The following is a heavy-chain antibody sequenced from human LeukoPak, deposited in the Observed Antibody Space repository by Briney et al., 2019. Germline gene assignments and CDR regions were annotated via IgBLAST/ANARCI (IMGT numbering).Heavy chain of an antibody. CDR3: ARVRSGSFVE. D-gene: IGHD3-22*01. Sequence: SQTLSLTCAISGDSVSSNLVTWNWIRQSPSRGLEWLGRTYYRPKWSYDYGESVKSRLTINPDTSKNQFSLQLTSVTPEDTAVYYCARVRSGSFVEWGQGTLVTVSS. CDR2: TYYRPKWSY. J-gene: IGHJ4*02. CDR1: GDSVSSNLVT. V-gene: IGHV6-1*01.